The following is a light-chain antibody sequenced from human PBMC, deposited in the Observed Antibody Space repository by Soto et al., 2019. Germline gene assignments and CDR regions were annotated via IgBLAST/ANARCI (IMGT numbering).Light chain of an antibody. CDR3: QQRSNWPPT. CDR1: QSVSSY. V-gene: IGKV3-11*01. CDR2: DAS. J-gene: IGKJ4*01. Sequence: EIVLTQSPATLSLSPGERATLSCRASQSVSSYLAWYPQKPGQAPRLLIYDASNRATGIPARFSGSGSGTDFTLTISILEPEDFAVYYCQQRSNWPPTFGGGTKVEIK.